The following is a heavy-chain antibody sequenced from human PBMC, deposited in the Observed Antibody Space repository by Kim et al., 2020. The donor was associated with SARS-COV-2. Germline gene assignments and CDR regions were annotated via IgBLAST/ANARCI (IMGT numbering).Heavy chain of an antibody. Sequence: KGRFTITRDNSKNTLYLQMNSLRAEDTAVYYCARGRLPSSSWYYYGMDVWGQGTTVTVSS. V-gene: IGHV3-30*07. J-gene: IGHJ6*02. CDR3: ARGRLPSSSWYYYGMDV. D-gene: IGHD6-13*01.